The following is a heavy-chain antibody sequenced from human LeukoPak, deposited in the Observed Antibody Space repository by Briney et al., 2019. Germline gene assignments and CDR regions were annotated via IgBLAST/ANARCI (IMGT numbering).Heavy chain of an antibody. CDR1: GFTFSSYV. CDR2: ISYDGDNK. V-gene: IGHV3-30-3*01. D-gene: IGHD4-17*01. J-gene: IGHJ4*02. CDR3: AKGYGDSLDS. Sequence: PGGSLRLSCAASGFTFSSYVMHWVRQAPGKGLEWVAVISYDGDNKYYADSVKGRFTISRDNSKNTLYLQMNSLRVEDTAVYYCAKGYGDSLDSWGQGTLVTVSS.